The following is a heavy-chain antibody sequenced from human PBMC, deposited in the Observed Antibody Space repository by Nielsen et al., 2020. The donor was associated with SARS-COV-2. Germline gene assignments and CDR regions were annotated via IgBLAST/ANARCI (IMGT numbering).Heavy chain of an antibody. J-gene: IGHJ3*02. CDR2: IYYSGST. CDR1: GGSISSGGYY. D-gene: IGHD4-17*01. Sequence: SETLSLTCTVSGGSISSGGYYWSWIRQHPGKGLEWIGYIYYSGSTYYNPSLKSRVTISVDTSKNQFSLKLSSVTAADTAVYYCAKQIKHDYGDYRGTAFDIWGQGTMVTVSS. V-gene: IGHV4-31*03. CDR3: AKQIKHDYGDYRGTAFDI.